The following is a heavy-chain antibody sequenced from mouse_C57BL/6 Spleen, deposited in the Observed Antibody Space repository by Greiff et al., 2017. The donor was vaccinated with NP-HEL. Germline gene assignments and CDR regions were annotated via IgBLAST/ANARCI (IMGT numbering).Heavy chain of an antibody. CDR1: GFTFSDFY. J-gene: IGHJ3*01. D-gene: IGHD1-1*01. Sequence: EVKLVESGGGLVQSGRSLRLSCATSGFTFSDFYMEWVRQAPGKGLEWIAASRNKANDYTTEYSASVKGRFIVSRDTSQSILYLQMNALRAEETAIYYCARDKNGSSPWFAYWGQGTLVTVSA. V-gene: IGHV7-1*01. CDR2: SRNKANDYTT. CDR3: ARDKNGSSPWFAY.